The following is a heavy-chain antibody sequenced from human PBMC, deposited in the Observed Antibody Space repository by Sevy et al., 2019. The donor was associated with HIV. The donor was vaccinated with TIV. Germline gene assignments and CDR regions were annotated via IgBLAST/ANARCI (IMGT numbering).Heavy chain of an antibody. CDR2: TYYRSKWYN. CDR1: GDSVSSNSAA. J-gene: IGHJ6*02. CDR3: ARDDYYGSGSLGDYYYYGMDV. D-gene: IGHD3-10*01. V-gene: IGHV6-1*01. Sequence: SQTLSLTCAISGDSVSSNSAAWNWIRQSPSRGLEWLGRTYYRSKWYNDYAVSVKSRITINPDTSKNQFSLQLNSVTPDDTAVYYCARDDYYGSGSLGDYYYYGMDVWGQGTTVTVSS.